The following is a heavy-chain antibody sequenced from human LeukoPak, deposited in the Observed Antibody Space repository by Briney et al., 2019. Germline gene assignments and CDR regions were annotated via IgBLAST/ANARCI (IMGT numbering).Heavy chain of an antibody. Sequence: ASVKVSCKASGDTFSSFAFSWVRQAPGQGPEWMGGIIPIFSTANYAQKFQGRVTITTDESTSTAYMELSSLRSEDTAVYYCARTYYYDSSTYYLTYYFDYWGQGTLVTVSS. CDR3: ARTYYYDSSTYYLTYYFDY. V-gene: IGHV1-69*05. J-gene: IGHJ4*02. CDR1: GDTFSSFA. D-gene: IGHD3-22*01. CDR2: IIPIFSTA.